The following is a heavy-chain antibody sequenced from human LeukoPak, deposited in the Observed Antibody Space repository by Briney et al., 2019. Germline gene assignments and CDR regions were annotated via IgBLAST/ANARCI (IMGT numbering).Heavy chain of an antibody. V-gene: IGHV3-13*01. J-gene: IGHJ3*02. D-gene: IGHD3-10*01. CDR2: IGTAGDT. CDR3: ARPADYYGSGRDAFDI. CDR1: GFTFNNYD. Sequence: GGSLRLSCAASGFTFNNYDMRWVRQATGKGLEWVSAIGTAGDTYYVGSVKGRFTISRDNSENTLSLQMNSLRAEDTAVYYCARPADYYGSGRDAFDIWGQGTMVTISS.